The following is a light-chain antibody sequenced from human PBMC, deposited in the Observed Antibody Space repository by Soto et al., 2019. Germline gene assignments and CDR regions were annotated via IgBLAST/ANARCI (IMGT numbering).Light chain of an antibody. CDR3: QHYYSYPWT. J-gene: IGKJ1*01. CDR1: QDISSY. V-gene: IGKV1-8*01. Sequence: AIRMTQSPSSFSASTGDRVTITCRASQDISSYLAWYQQKPGKAPKLLIYAASALQSGVPSRFSGSGSGTDFTLTISFLQSEDFATYYCQHYYSYPWTFGQGTKVEIK. CDR2: AAS.